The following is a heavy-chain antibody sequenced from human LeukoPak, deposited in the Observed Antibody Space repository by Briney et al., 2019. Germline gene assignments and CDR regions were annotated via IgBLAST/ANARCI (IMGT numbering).Heavy chain of an antibody. Sequence: GGSLRLSCAASGFTFSSYSMNWVRQAPGKGLVWVSRISSDGSSTTYADSVKGRFTISRDNVKNTLYLQMNSLRAEDTAVYYCGRGGKVEQLVLARWGQGSLVTVSS. CDR3: GRGGKVEQLVLAR. D-gene: IGHD6-13*01. CDR1: GFTFSSYS. J-gene: IGHJ4*02. CDR2: ISSDGSST. V-gene: IGHV3-74*01.